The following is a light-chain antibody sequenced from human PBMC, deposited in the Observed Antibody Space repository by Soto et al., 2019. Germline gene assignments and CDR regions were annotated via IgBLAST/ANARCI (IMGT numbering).Light chain of an antibody. Sequence: VFSPFPVTLSLSPGEIATLSCSASQTVRNNYLAWYQQKPGRAPRLLIYDASSRATGIPDRFSGGGSGTDFTLTISRLEPEDFAVYYCQQYGSSPRVNFGQGTRLEIK. J-gene: IGKJ5*01. CDR2: DAS. CDR3: QQYGSSPRVN. V-gene: IGKV3-20*01. CDR1: QTVRNNY.